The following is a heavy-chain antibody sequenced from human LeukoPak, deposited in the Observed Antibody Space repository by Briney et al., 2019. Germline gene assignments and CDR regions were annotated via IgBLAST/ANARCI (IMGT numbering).Heavy chain of an antibody. D-gene: IGHD6-19*01. Sequence: PGGSLRLSCAASGFTFSSYAMHWVRQAPGKGLEWVAVISYDGSNKYYADSVKGRFTISRDNSKNTLYLQMNSLRAEDTAVYYCARDRYPIAVAGLFDYWGQGTLVTVSS. J-gene: IGHJ4*02. CDR2: ISYDGSNK. CDR1: GFTFSSYA. V-gene: IGHV3-30*04. CDR3: ARDRYPIAVAGLFDY.